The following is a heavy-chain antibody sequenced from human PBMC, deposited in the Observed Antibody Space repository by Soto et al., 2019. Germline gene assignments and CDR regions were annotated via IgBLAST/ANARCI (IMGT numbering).Heavy chain of an antibody. CDR2: IYYSGST. CDR1: GGSISSYY. CDR3: ARTAPDFWSGYYEGPITYYFDY. Sequence: PLETLCLPCTVSGGSISSYYWSWIRQPPGKGLEWIGYIYYSGSTNYNPSLKSRVTISVDTSKNQFSLKLSSVTAADTAVYYCARTAPDFWSGYYEGPITYYFDYWGQGTLVTVSS. V-gene: IGHV4-59*01. D-gene: IGHD3-3*01. J-gene: IGHJ4*02.